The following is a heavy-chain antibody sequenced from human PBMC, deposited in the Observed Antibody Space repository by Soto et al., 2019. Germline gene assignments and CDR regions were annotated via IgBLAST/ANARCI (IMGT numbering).Heavy chain of an antibody. Sequence: QVQLVQSGAEVKMPGSSVKVSCKASGGTFSSYAMSWVRQAPGQGLEWMGEIIPMFGTPNYAQKFQGRVTITADEATSSAYMELSSLRSEDTAVYYCVRDKDEYFGSGSIVFDDWGQGTLVTVSS. CDR3: VRDKDEYFGSGSIVFDD. CDR2: IIPMFGTP. V-gene: IGHV1-69*12. CDR1: GGTFSSYA. J-gene: IGHJ4*02. D-gene: IGHD3-10*01.